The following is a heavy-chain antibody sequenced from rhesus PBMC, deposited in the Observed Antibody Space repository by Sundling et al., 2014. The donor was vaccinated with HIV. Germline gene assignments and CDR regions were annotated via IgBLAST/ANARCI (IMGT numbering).Heavy chain of an antibody. D-gene: IGHD5-24*01. CDR1: GYSISRGYG. Sequence: QVQLQESGPGLVKPSETLSLTCAVSGYSISRGYGWSWIRQPPGKGLEWIGYIYGNRATTKYNPSLKNRVTISKDTSKNQFSLKLRSVTAADTAVYYCARVALHSGYSLDYWGQGVRVSVSS. CDR2: IYGNRATT. CDR3: ARVALHSGYSLDY. J-gene: IGHJ4*01. V-gene: IGHV4-127*01.